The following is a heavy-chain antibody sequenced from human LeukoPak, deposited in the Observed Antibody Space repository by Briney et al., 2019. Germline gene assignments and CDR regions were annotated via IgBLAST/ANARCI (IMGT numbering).Heavy chain of an antibody. D-gene: IGHD4-17*01. V-gene: IGHV4-59*01. CDR2: IYYSGST. CDR1: GGSISSYY. J-gene: IGHJ3*02. Sequence: PSETLSLTCTVSGGSISSYYWSWIRQPPGKGLEWIGYIYYSGSTNYNPSLGGRVTISLDTSKNQFSLKVSSVTAADTAVYYCARTSDDYGGYVGAFDIWGQGTMVTVSS. CDR3: ARTSDDYGGYVGAFDI.